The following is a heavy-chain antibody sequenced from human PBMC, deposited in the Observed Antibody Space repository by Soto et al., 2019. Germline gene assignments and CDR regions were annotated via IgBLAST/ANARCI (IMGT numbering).Heavy chain of an antibody. CDR1: GASISGYY. J-gene: IGHJ5*02. Sequence: PXETLSLTFTFSGASISGYYWSWIRKSAGKGLEWIGRIYATGTTDYNPSLKSRVMMSVDTSKRQFSLKLRSVTAADTAVYYCVRDGTKTLRDWFDPWGQGISVTV. CDR2: IYATGTT. V-gene: IGHV4-4*07. D-gene: IGHD1-1*01. CDR3: VRDGTKTLRDWFDP.